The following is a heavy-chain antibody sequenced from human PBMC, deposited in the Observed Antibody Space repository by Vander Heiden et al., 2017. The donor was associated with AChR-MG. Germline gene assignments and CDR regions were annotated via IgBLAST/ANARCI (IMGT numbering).Heavy chain of an antibody. CDR2: MNPNSGNT. CDR3: ARITIEYSSSSGSLGVDYYYYYMDV. V-gene: IGHV1-8*01. Sequence: QVQLVQSGAEVKKPGASVKVSCKASGYTFTSYDINWVRQATGQGLEWMGWMNPNSGNTGYAQKFQGRVTMTRNTAISTAYMELSSLRSEETAVYYCARITIEYSSSSGSLGVDYYYYYMDVWGKGTTVTVSS. CDR1: GYTFTSYD. J-gene: IGHJ6*03. D-gene: IGHD6-6*01.